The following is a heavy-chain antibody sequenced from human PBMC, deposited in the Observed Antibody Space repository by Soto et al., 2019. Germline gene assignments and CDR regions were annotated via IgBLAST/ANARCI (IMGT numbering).Heavy chain of an antibody. Sequence: QVQLQESGPGLMKPSQTLSLTCTVSGGSLSSGGYYWSWVRQHPGKGLEWIGYINYSGSTYYNPSHNSRVTISLDTSKNQCSLKLSSVTAAYTAVYYCAREVGGWTLDYWGQGTLVTVSS. CDR2: INYSGST. V-gene: IGHV4-31*03. CDR1: GGSLSSGGYY. J-gene: IGHJ4*02. CDR3: AREVGGWTLDY. D-gene: IGHD6-19*01.